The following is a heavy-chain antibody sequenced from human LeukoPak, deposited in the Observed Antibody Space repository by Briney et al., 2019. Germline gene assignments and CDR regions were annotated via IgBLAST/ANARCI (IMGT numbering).Heavy chain of an antibody. CDR3: AKDGGNYYDTGGNYLMRSYMDV. CDR2: IYSAGNT. J-gene: IGHJ6*03. D-gene: IGHD3-22*01. CDR1: GFTVSSNS. Sequence: PGGSLRLSCTVSGFTVSSNSMSWVRQAPGKGLGWVSFIYSAGNTHYSDSVKGRFTISIDNSKNTLYLQMNSLRAEDTAVYYCAKDGGNYYDTGGNYLMRSYMDVWGKGTTVTVSS. V-gene: IGHV3-53*05.